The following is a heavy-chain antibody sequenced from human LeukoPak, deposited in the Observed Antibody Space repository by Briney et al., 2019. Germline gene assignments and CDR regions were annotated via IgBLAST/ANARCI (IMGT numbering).Heavy chain of an antibody. D-gene: IGHD5-18*01. V-gene: IGHV1-69*05. J-gene: IGHJ4*02. CDR3: ASLGLRGYSRVIGY. CDR1: GGTFSSYA. CDR2: IIPIFGTA. Sequence: ASVKVSCKASGGTFSSYAVSWVRQAPGQGLEWMGGIIPIFGTANYAQKFQGRVTITTDESTSTAYMELSSLRSEDTAVYYCASLGLRGYSRVIGYWGQGTLVTVSS.